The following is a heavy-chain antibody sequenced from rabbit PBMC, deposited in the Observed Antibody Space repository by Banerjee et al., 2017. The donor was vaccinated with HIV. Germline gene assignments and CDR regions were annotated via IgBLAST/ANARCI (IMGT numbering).Heavy chain of an antibody. D-gene: IGHD4-1*01. V-gene: IGHV1S45*01. CDR3: ARDLAGVIGWNFNL. Sequence: QEQLEESGGDLVKPEGSLKLTCTASGFTFSSYYMCWVRQAPGKGLEWIGTIYAGGSGSTDYASWAKGRFTISKTSSTTMTLQMTSLTAADTASYFCARDLAGVIGWNFNLWGQGTLVTVS. CDR1: GFTFSSYY. CDR2: IYAGGSGST. J-gene: IGHJ4*01.